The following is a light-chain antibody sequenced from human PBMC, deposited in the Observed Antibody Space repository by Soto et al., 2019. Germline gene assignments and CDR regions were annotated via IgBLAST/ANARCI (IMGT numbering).Light chain of an antibody. CDR1: SSDVGSYNL. Sequence: QSALTQPDSVSGSPGQSITMSCTGTSSDVGSYNLVSWYQQHPGKAPKVMLYEVSKRPSGVSNRFSGSKSGNTASLTISGLQGDDEADYYCCSYAGSSTYVFGTGTKVTVL. V-gene: IGLV2-23*02. CDR3: CSYAGSSTYV. CDR2: EVS. J-gene: IGLJ1*01.